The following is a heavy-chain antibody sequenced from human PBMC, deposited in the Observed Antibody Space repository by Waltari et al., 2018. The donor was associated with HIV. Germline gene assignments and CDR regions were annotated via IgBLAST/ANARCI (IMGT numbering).Heavy chain of an antibody. Sequence: QVQIVQSGAEVKKPGSSVKVSCEASGGSFSNYAVSWVRQVPGQGLEWLGGVTPILGSPDYSQKFHGRLTIVADESINTAYMELSSLTSEDTAVYYCATGDGRNFGVVREYYHYGMDVWGQGTTVTVSS. D-gene: IGHD3-3*01. J-gene: IGHJ6*02. V-gene: IGHV1-69*01. CDR2: VTPILGSP. CDR1: GGSFSNYA. CDR3: ATGDGRNFGVVREYYHYGMDV.